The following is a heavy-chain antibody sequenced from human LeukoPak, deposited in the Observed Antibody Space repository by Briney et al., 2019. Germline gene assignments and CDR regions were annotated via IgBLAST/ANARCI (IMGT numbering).Heavy chain of an antibody. Sequence: VASVKVSCKASGYTFNGYYMHWVRQAPGQGLEWMGWINPNSGGTNYAQKFQGRVTMTRDTSISTAYMELSRLRSDDTAVYYCARELYYGSGSYFALGYYYYMDVWGKGTTVTVSS. D-gene: IGHD3-10*01. CDR1: GYTFNGYY. CDR2: INPNSGGT. V-gene: IGHV1-2*02. CDR3: ARELYYGSGSYFALGYYYYMDV. J-gene: IGHJ6*03.